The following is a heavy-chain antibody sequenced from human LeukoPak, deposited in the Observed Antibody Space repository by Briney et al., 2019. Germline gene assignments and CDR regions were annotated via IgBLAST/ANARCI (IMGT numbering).Heavy chain of an antibody. V-gene: IGHV1-18*01. D-gene: IGHD3-22*01. CDR3: AREGAAYYDSSLSAFDI. Sequence: GASVKVSCKASGYTFTSYGISWVRQAPGQGLEWMGWISAYNGNTNYAQKLQGRVTMTTDTSTSTAYMELRSLRSDDTAVYYCAREGAAYYDSSLSAFDIWGQGTMVTVSS. J-gene: IGHJ3*02. CDR2: ISAYNGNT. CDR1: GYTFTSYG.